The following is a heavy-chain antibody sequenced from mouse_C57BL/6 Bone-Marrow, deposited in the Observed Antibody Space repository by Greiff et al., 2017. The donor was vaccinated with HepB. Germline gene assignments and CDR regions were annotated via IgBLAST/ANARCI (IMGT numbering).Heavy chain of an antibody. CDR1: GYSITSGYY. J-gene: IGHJ2*01. CDR3: ARPGRDFDY. D-gene: IGHD4-1*01. CDR2: ISYDGSN. Sequence: ESGPGLVKPSQSLSLTCSVTGYSITSGYYWNWIRQFPGNKLEWMGYISYDGSNNYNPSLKNRISITRDTSKNQFFLKLNSVTTEDTATYYCARPGRDFDYWGQGTTLTVSS. V-gene: IGHV3-6*01.